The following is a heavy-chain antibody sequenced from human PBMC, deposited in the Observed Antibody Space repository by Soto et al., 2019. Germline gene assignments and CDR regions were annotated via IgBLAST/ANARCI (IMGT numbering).Heavy chain of an antibody. V-gene: IGHV4-30-4*01. CDR3: ARVRTRTTVDNIGSDY. J-gene: IGHJ4*02. Sequence: PSETLSLTCTVSGGSISSGDYYWSWIRQPPGKGLEWIGYIYYSGSTYYNPSLKSRVTISVDTSKNQFSLKLSSVTAADTAVYYCARVRTRTTVDNIGSDYCGPGTMATVYS. D-gene: IGHD4-17*01. CDR1: GGSISSGDYY. CDR2: IYYSGST.